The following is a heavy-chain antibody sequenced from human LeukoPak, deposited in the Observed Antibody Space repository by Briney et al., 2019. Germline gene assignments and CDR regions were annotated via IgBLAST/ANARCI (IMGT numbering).Heavy chain of an antibody. CDR1: GYSFTSYY. J-gene: IGHJ4*02. D-gene: IGHD2-15*01. CDR3: ARTGCTGGSCYPVDY. CDR2: INPSGSSA. Sequence: ASVKVSCKASGYSFTSYYMHWVRQAPGQGLEWMGFINPSGSSAAYAQKFQGRLTMTRDMFTSTDYMELTSLTSDDTAVYYCARTGCTGGSCYPVDYWGQGTVVTVSS. V-gene: IGHV1-46*01.